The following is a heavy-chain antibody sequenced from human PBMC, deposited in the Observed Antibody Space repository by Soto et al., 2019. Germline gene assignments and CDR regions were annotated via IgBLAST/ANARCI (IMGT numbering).Heavy chain of an antibody. CDR3: GRGDSSGYYLDY. CDR1: GFTFSSYA. Sequence: GGSLRLSCAASGFTFSSYAMHWVRQAPGKGLEWVAVISYDGSNKYYADSVKGRFTISRDNSKNTLYLQMNSLRAEDTAVYYCGRGDSSGYYLDYWGQGTLVTVSS. V-gene: IGHV3-30-3*01. CDR2: ISYDGSNK. D-gene: IGHD3-22*01. J-gene: IGHJ4*02.